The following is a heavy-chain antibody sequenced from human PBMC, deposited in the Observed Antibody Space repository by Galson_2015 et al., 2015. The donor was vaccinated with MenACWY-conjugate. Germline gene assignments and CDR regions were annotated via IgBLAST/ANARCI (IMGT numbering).Heavy chain of an antibody. V-gene: IGHV3-23*01. Sequence: SLRLSCAASGFTFSSYAMRWVRQAPGKGLEWVSSISSSGGNTDYAESVQGRFTISRDNSKNTLYLQMNSLRAEDTAVYYCATYYASGIPTLAYWGPGPLVTVSS. CDR3: ATYYASGIPTLAY. CDR2: ISSSGGNT. CDR1: GFTFSSYA. J-gene: IGHJ4*02. D-gene: IGHD3-10*01.